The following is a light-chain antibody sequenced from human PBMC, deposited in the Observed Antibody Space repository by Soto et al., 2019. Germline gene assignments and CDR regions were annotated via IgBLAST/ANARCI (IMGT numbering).Light chain of an antibody. V-gene: IGLV2-14*01. CDR3: VSYTTSHVV. CDR1: YTDVGGYNR. CDR2: EVD. Sequence: QSALTQPASVSGSPGQSITISCTGTYTDVGGYNRVSWYQHHAGKGPKMLIFEVDNRPSGISDRFSGSKSGDTASLTISDLQAEDEADYYCVSYTTSHVVFGGGTKLTVL. J-gene: IGLJ2*01.